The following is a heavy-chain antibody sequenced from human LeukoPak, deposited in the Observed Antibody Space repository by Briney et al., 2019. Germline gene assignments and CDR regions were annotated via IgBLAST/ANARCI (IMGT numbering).Heavy chain of an antibody. V-gene: IGHV4-39*07. J-gene: IGHJ1*01. Sequence: SETLSLTCTVSGGSISDSSYYWGWIRQPPGKGLEWIGSIYYSGNTYYNPSLKSRVTMSVDTSKNQFSLNLSSVTAADTAMYYCARDVQYCSAGNCYSEGFQHWGRGTLVTVSS. CDR1: GGSISDSSYY. CDR3: ARDVQYCSAGNCYSEGFQH. D-gene: IGHD2-15*01. CDR2: IYYSGNT.